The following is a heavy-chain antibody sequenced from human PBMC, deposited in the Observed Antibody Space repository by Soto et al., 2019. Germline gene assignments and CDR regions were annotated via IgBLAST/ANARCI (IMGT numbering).Heavy chain of an antibody. CDR1: GGSISSSNW. CDR2: ISHSGST. CDR3: ASGVVPAAGKAFYYYYGMDV. Sequence: SETLSLTCVVSGGSISSSNWWSWVRQPPGRGLEWIGEISHSGSTNYHPSLKSRVTISVDKSKNQFSLNLISVTAADTAVYYCASGVVPAAGKAFYYYYGMDVWGQGTTVTVS. V-gene: IGHV4-4*02. D-gene: IGHD2-2*01. J-gene: IGHJ6*02.